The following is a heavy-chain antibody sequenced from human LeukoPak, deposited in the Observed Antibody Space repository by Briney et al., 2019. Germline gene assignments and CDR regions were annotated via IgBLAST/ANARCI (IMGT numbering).Heavy chain of an antibody. J-gene: IGHJ3*02. D-gene: IGHD3-22*01. CDR2: IIPIFGTA. CDR1: GGTFSSYA. V-gene: IGHV1-69*13. CDR3: ARRYYYDSSGDDAFDI. Sequence: ASVKVSCKASGGTFSSYAISWVRQAPGQGLEWMGGIIPIFGTANYAQKFQGRVTITADESTSTAYMELSSLRSEDTAVYYCARRYYYDSSGDDAFDIWGQGTMVTVSS.